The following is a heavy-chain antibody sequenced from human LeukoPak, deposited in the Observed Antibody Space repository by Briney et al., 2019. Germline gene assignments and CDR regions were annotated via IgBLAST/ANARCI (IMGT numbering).Heavy chain of an antibody. V-gene: IGHV3-23*01. CDR1: GFTFSSYA. Sequence: GGSLRLSCAASGFTFSSYAMSWVRKAPGKGLEWVSAISGSGGSTYYADSVKGRFTISRDNSKNTLYLQMNSLRAEDTAVYYCAKDDYGSGTPTDYWGQGTLVTVSS. J-gene: IGHJ4*02. CDR2: ISGSGGST. CDR3: AKDDYGSGTPTDY. D-gene: IGHD3-10*01.